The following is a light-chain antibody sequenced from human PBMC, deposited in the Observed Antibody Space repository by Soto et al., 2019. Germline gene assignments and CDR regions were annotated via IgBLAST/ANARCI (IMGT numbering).Light chain of an antibody. V-gene: IGLV2-14*01. CDR1: SSDVGGYNY. CDR2: DVS. CDR3: SSYTSSSTPHDV. J-gene: IGLJ1*01. Sequence: QSALTQPASVSGSPGQSITISCTGTSSDVGGYNYVSWYQQHPGKAPKLMIYDVSNRPSGVSNRFSGSMSGNTASLTSSGLQAEDEADYYCSSYTSSSTPHDVFGTGTKLTVL.